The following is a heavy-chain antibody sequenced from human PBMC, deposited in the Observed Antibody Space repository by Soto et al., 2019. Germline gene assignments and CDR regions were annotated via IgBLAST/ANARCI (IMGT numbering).Heavy chain of an antibody. CDR1: GGSISDGYY. CDR3: ARRDRSGFSYWLDT. CDR2: ISDSGST. Sequence: PSETLSLTCTVSGGSISDGYYWSWIRQHPGKGLEWIGSISDSGSTSYNPSLKSRLTISVDTSKNQFYLNLGSVTAADTAVYYCARRDRSGFSYWLDTWGQGTLVTSPQ. J-gene: IGHJ5*02. V-gene: IGHV4-31*03. D-gene: IGHD3-22*01.